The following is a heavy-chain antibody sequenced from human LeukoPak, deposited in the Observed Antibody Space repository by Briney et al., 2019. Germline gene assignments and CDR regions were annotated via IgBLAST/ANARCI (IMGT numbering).Heavy chain of an antibody. CDR3: ARDPLGY. V-gene: IGHV4-30-4*01. CDR1: GGSISSSDYY. CDR2: IYYSGST. Sequence: SETLSLTCTVSGGSISSSDYYWSWIRQPPGKGLEWIGFIYYSGSTYYNPSLKSRVTISLDASKNQFSLKLSSVAAADTAVYYCARDPLGYWGQGTLVTVSS. J-gene: IGHJ4*02. D-gene: IGHD6-6*01.